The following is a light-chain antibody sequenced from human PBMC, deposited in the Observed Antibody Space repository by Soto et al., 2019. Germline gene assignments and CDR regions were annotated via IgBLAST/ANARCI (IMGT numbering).Light chain of an antibody. V-gene: IGKV1-5*03. J-gene: IGKJ1*01. CDR1: QSISSW. CDR3: QQYNSYPWT. CDR2: KAS. Sequence: DIQMTQSPCTLSASVGDRVTITCWASQSISSWLAWYQQKPGKAPKLLIYKASSLESGVPSRFSGCGSGTEFTLTISSLQPDDFASYYCQQYNSYPWTIGQGTKVEIK.